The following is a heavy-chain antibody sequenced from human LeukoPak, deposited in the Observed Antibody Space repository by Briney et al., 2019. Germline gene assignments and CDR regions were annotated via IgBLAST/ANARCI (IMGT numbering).Heavy chain of an antibody. D-gene: IGHD2-21*02. Sequence: SQTLSLTCTVSGGSISSGSYYWSWIRQPAGKGLEWIGRIYTSGSTNYNPSLKSRVTISVDTSKNQFSLKLSSVTAADTAVYYCARGGNCGGDCYPYYYYYMDVWGKGTTATVSS. CDR2: IYTSGST. J-gene: IGHJ6*03. CDR3: ARGGNCGGDCYPYYYYYMDV. V-gene: IGHV4-61*02. CDR1: GGSISSGSYY.